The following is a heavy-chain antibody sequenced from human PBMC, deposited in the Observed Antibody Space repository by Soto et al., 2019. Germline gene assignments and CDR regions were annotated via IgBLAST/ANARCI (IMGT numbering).Heavy chain of an antibody. D-gene: IGHD4-17*01. V-gene: IGHV3-7*01. CDR2: IKQDGSEK. CDR3: ARVIVYGDYGYYYYGMDV. Sequence: GGSLRLSCAASGFTFSSYWMSWVRQAPGKGLEWVANIKQDGSEKYYVDSVKGRFTISRDNAKNSLYLQMNSLRAEDTAVYYCARVIVYGDYGYYYYGMDVWGQGTTVTVSS. CDR1: GFTFSSYW. J-gene: IGHJ6*02.